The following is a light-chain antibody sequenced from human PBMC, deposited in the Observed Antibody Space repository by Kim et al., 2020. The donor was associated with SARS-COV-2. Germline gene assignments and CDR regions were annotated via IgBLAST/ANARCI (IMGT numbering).Light chain of an antibody. Sequence: GDRVTITCRASQSISSYLNWYQQKPGKAPKLLIYAASSLQSGVPSRFSGSGSGTDFTLTISSLQPEDFATYYCQQSYSTPRTFGQGTKVDIK. CDR1: QSISSY. CDR3: QQSYSTPRT. CDR2: AAS. J-gene: IGKJ1*01. V-gene: IGKV1-39*01.